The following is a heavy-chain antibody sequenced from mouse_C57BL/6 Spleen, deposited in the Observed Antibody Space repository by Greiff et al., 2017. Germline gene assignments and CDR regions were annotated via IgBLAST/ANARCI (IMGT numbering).Heavy chain of an antibody. CDR2: IWTGGGT. J-gene: IGHJ4*01. CDR3: ARKGDSNYGYAMDY. Sequence: VKLVESGPGLVAPSQSLSIPCTVSGFSLTSSAISWVRQPPGKGLEWLGVIWTGGGTNYNSALKSRLSISKDNSKSQVFLKMNSLQTDDTARYYCARKGDSNYGYAMDYWGQGTSVTVSS. CDR1: GFSLTSSA. D-gene: IGHD2-5*01. V-gene: IGHV2-9-1*01.